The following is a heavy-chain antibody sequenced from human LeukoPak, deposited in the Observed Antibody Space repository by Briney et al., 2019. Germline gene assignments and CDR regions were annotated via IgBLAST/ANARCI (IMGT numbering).Heavy chain of an antibody. CDR2: INAGNGNT. D-gene: IGHD6-19*01. V-gene: IGHV1-3*01. CDR1: GYTFTSYA. J-gene: IGHJ4*02. CDR3: AREGIAVAGDFDY. Sequence: ASVKVSCKASGYTFTSYAMHWVRQAPGQRLAWMGWINAGNGNTKYSQKFQGRVTITRDTSASTAYMELSSLRSEDTAVYYCAREGIAVAGDFDYWGQGTLVTVSS.